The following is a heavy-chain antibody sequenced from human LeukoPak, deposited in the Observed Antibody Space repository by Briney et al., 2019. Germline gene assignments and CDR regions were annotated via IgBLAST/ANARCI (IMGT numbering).Heavy chain of an antibody. CDR1: GYTFAIYD. V-gene: IGHV1-8*01. J-gene: IGHJ4*02. CDR2: MNPNSGNT. D-gene: IGHD6-19*01. CDR3: ARVVGQWLEYYFDY. Sequence: ASVKVSCKASGYTFAIYDINWVRQATGQGLEWMGWMNPNSGNTGYAQKFQGRVTMTRNTSISTAYMELSSLRSEDTAVYYCARVVGQWLEYYFDYWGQGTLVTVSS.